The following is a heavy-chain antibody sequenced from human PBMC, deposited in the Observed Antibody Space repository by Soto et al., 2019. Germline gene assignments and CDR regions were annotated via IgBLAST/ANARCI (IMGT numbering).Heavy chain of an antibody. V-gene: IGHV5-51*01. J-gene: IGHJ5*02. D-gene: IGHD6-13*01. CDR2: IHPGDSDT. CDR1: GYSFTNYW. Sequence: PEESLKISSQGSGYSFTNYWDGWVRQIPGRGLEWMGIIHPGDSDTRYSPFFQGQVTISADKSISTAYLQWSSLKASDTAMYYCARHNRYSSTWFEGWFAPSGQGTLVTVSS. CDR3: ARHNRYSSTWFEGWFAP.